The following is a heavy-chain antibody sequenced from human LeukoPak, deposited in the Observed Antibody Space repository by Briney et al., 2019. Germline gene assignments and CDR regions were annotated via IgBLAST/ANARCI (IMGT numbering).Heavy chain of an antibody. J-gene: IGHJ4*02. D-gene: IGHD1-26*01. Sequence: ASVKVSCKASGYTFTSYYLHWVRQAPGQGLGWMGIINPSGGSTTSAQKFQGRVTMTRDRSASTVYLELSSLRSEDTAVYYCARATGGSPYYFDYWGQGILVTVSS. V-gene: IGHV1-46*01. CDR2: INPSGGST. CDR1: GYTFTSYY. CDR3: ARATGGSPYYFDY.